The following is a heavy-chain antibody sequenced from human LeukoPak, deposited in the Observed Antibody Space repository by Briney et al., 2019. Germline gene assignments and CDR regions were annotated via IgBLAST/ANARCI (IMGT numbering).Heavy chain of an antibody. CDR2: IYYSGST. D-gene: IGHD4-23*01. J-gene: IGHJ4*02. CDR3: AREKYGGSNDY. CDR1: SDSISGYY. V-gene: IGHV4-59*01. Sequence: SETLSLTCAVSSDSISGYYWSGIRQPPGKGLEWIGYIYYSGSTKYNPSLKSRVTISVDTSKNQFSLRLSSVTAADTAMYYCAREKYGGSNDYWGQGTLVTVSS.